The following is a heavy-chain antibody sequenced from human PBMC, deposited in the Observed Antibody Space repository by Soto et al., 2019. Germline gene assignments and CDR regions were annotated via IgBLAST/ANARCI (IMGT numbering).Heavy chain of an antibody. CDR2: IRSKTDGGTP. CDR3: TTEKGY. J-gene: IGHJ4*02. V-gene: IGHV3-15*07. Sequence: EVQLVESGGGLVKPGESLKLSCAASGFTFTNAWMNWVRQAPGKGLEWVGRIRSKTDGGTPDYAAPVKGRFTISRDDSKNTLYVQMNSLKTEDTAIYYCTTEKGYWGQGTLVTVSS. CDR1: GFTFTNAW.